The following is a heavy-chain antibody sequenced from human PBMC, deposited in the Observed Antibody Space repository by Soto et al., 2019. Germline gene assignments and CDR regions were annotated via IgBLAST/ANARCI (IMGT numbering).Heavy chain of an antibody. CDR3: ARDGYDFWSGSFDY. CDR1: GFTFSSYS. J-gene: IGHJ4*02. CDR2: ISSSSSYI. D-gene: IGHD3-3*01. Sequence: PGGSLRLSCAASGFTFSSYSMNWVRQAPGKGLEWVSSISSSSSYIYYADSVKGRFTISRDNAKNSLYLQMDSLRAEDTAVYYCARDGYDFWSGSFDYWGQGTLVTVSS. V-gene: IGHV3-21*01.